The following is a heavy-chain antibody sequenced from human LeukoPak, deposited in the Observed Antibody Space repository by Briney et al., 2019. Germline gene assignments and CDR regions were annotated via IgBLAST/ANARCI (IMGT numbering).Heavy chain of an antibody. J-gene: IGHJ4*02. CDR2: ISGSGGST. Sequence: GGSLRLSCAASGFTFSSYAMSWVRQAPGKGLEWVSAISGSGGSTYYADSVKGRFTISRDNSKNTLYLQMNSLRAEDTAVYYCARDRDYYGSGSPSLIDYWGQGTLVTVSS. CDR1: GFTFSSYA. V-gene: IGHV3-23*01. CDR3: ARDRDYYGSGSPSLIDY. D-gene: IGHD3-10*01.